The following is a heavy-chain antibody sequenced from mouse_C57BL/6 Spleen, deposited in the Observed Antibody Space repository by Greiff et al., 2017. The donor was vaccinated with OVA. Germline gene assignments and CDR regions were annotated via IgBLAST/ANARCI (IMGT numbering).Heavy chain of an antibody. J-gene: IGHJ2*01. Sequence: QVQLQQSGAELARPGASVKLSCTASGYTFTSYGISWVKQRTGQGLEWIGEIYPRSGNTYYNEKFKGKATLTADKSSSTAYMELRSLTSEDSAVYFCARFPTVVYYFDYWGQGTTLTVSS. D-gene: IGHD1-1*01. CDR1: GYTFTSYG. CDR3: ARFPTVVYYFDY. V-gene: IGHV1-81*01. CDR2: IYPRSGNT.